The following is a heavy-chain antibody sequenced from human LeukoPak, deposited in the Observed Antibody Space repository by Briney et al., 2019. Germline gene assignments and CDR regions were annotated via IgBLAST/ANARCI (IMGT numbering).Heavy chain of an antibody. CDR1: GLTVNSNY. CDR2: IYSGGTT. D-gene: IGHD3-3*01. Sequence: GGSLRLSCAASGLTVNSNYMNWVRQAPGKGLQWVSVIYSGGTTYYADSVKGRFTISRDNSKNTLYLQMNSLRAEDTAVYYCARDWSHRCFDYWGQGTLVTVSS. J-gene: IGHJ4*02. V-gene: IGHV3-53*01. CDR3: ARDWSHRCFDY.